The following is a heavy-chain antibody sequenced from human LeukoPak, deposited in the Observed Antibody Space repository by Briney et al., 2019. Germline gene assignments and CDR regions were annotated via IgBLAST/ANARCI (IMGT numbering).Heavy chain of an antibody. CDR3: ARSFYDNSGYYLPFDY. J-gene: IGHJ4*02. Sequence: SETLSLTCTVSGGSISNYFWSWIRQPPGKGLEWIGYIYYSGSTNYNPSLKSRVTISVDTSKNQLSLKLSSVTAADTAVYYCARSFYDNSGYYLPFDYWGQGTLVTVSS. CDR1: GGSISNYF. D-gene: IGHD3-22*01. V-gene: IGHV4-59*01. CDR2: IYYSGST.